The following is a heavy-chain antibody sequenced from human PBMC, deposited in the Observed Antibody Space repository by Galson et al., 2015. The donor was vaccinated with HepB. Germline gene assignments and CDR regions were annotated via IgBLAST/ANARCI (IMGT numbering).Heavy chain of an antibody. V-gene: IGHV5-51*01. J-gene: IGHJ2*01. CDR1: GYSFTSYW. CDR3: ARQGRGSFSGYDPVYWYFDL. CDR2: IYPGDSDT. D-gene: IGHD5-12*01. Sequence: QSGAEVKKPGESLKISCKGSGYSFTSYWIGWVRQMPGKGLEWMGIIYPGDSDTRYSPSFQGQVTISADKSISTAYLQWSSLKASDTAMYYCARQGRGSFSGYDPVYWYFDLWGRGTLVTVSS.